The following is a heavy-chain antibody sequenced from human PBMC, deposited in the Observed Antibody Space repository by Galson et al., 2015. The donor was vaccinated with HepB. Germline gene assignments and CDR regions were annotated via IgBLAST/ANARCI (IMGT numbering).Heavy chain of an antibody. CDR3: AKDRVGELFGPFDF. CDR1: GFTFSSYG. J-gene: IGHJ4*02. V-gene: IGHV3-30*18. D-gene: IGHD3-10*01. Sequence: SLRLSCAASGFTFSSYGMHWVRQAPGKGLEWVAVISYDENNKYYADSVKGRFIISRDNSKNTLFLQMNSLRAEDTALYYCAKDRVGELFGPFDFWGQGTLVTVSS. CDR2: ISYDENNK.